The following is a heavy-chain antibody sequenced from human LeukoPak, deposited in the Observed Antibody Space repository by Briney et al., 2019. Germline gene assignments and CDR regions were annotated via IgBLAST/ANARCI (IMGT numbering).Heavy chain of an antibody. D-gene: IGHD3-10*01. CDR2: IYYSGST. Sequence: SQTLSLTCTVSGGSMSSGGYYWRWLRQHPGKGLEWFGYIYYSGSTYYNPSLKSRVTISVDTSKNQFSLKLSSVTAADTAVYYCARVTGSNGYYFDYWGQGTLVTVSS. V-gene: IGHV4-31*03. CDR3: ARVTGSNGYYFDY. J-gene: IGHJ4*02. CDR1: GGSMSSGGYY.